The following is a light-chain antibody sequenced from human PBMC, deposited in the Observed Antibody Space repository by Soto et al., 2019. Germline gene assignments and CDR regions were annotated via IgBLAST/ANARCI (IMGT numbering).Light chain of an antibody. V-gene: IGLV2-14*01. J-gene: IGLJ1*01. CDR1: SSDVGSYNY. CDR3: SSYTSSSTL. CDR2: EVS. Sequence: QSALTQPASGSGSPGQSITISCTGTSSDVGSYNYVSWYQQHPGKAPKLMSYEVSNRPSGVSSRFSGSKSGNTASLTISGLQAEDEADYYCSSYTSSSTLFGTGTKLTVL.